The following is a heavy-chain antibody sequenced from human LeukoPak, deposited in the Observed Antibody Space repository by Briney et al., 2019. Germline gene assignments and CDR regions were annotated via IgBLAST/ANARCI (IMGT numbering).Heavy chain of an antibody. J-gene: IGHJ4*02. D-gene: IGHD2-15*01. CDR3: VRELPPVVSYYFDY. CDR2: IWSDGRSL. CDR1: GFTFSSFD. V-gene: IGHV3-33*01. Sequence: GGSLRLSCAASGFTFSSFDMHWVRQAPGNGLEWVAAIWSDGRSLYYADSVKGRFTISRDNSKNTLYLQMNSLRAEDTAVYYCVRELPPVVSYYFDYWGQGTLVTVSS.